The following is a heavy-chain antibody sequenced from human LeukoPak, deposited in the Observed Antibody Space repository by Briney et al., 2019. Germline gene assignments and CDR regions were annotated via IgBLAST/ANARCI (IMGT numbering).Heavy chain of an antibody. V-gene: IGHV3-21*01. CDR1: GFTFYTYA. CDR3: ARDSATKVRGPVIGSTDF. J-gene: IGHJ4*02. CDR2: ISSSSSYI. Sequence: GGSLRLSCAASGFTFYTYAMTWVRQAPGKGLEWVSSISSSSSYIYYADSMKGRFTISRDNAKNSLYLQMNNLRAEDTAVYYCARDSATKVRGPVIGSTDFWGQGTLVTVSS. D-gene: IGHD3-10*01.